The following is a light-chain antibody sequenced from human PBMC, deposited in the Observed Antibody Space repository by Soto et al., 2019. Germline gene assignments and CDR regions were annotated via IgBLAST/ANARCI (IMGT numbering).Light chain of an antibody. CDR1: QSISSY. CDR2: DAS. CDR3: QQSYSTRLT. J-gene: IGKJ4*01. Sequence: DIQMTQSPSSLSASVGDRVTITCRASQSISSYLDWYQQKPGKAPKLLIYDASSLQSGVPSRFSGSGSGTDFTLTISSLQPEDFATYYCQQSYSTRLTFGGGTKV. V-gene: IGKV1-39*01.